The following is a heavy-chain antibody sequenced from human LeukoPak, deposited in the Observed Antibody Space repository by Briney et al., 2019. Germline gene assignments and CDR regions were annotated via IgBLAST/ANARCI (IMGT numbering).Heavy chain of an antibody. CDR2: ISGSGGST. Sequence: GGSLRLSCAASGFTFSSYGMSWVRQAPGKGLEWVSAISGSGGSTYYADSVKGRFTISRDNSKNTLFLQMNSLRAEDTAVYYCAKISGYYPSDYWGQGTLVTVSS. V-gene: IGHV3-23*01. D-gene: IGHD3-22*01. CDR1: GFTFSSYG. J-gene: IGHJ4*02. CDR3: AKISGYYPSDY.